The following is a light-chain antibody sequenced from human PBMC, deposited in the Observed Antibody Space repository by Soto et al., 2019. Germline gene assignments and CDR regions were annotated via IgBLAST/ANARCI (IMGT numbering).Light chain of an antibody. CDR3: QQYNSYPVT. CDR1: QDISNY. CDR2: DAS. J-gene: IGKJ4*01. Sequence: DIQMTQSPSSLSASVGDRVTITCQASQDISNYLNWYQQKPGKAPKLLIYDASNLETGVPSRFSGSRSGTEFTLTICSLQPDDFATYYCQQYNSYPVTFGGGTKVEI. V-gene: IGKV1-33*01.